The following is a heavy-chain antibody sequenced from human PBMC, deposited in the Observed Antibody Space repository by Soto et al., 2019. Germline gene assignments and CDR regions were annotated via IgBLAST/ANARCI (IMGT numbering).Heavy chain of an antibody. CDR2: IKQDGREK. D-gene: IGHD6-13*01. CDR1: GFTFSSYW. J-gene: IGHJ6*02. CDR3: ARVGLDSSPPFSHRPPYYYYGMDV. V-gene: IGHV3-7*04. Sequence: EVQLVESGGGLVQPGGSLRLSCAAFGFTFSSYWMSWVRQALGKGLEWVANIKQDGREKYYVDSVKGRFTISRDNAKNSLYLQMNSLRAENTAVYYSARVGLDSSPPFSHRPPYYYYGMDVSGQVTTLTASS.